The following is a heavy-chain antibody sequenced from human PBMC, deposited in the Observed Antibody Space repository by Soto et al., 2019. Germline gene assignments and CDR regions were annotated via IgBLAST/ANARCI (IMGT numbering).Heavy chain of an antibody. CDR3: CVSSSPTSVCFDY. CDR2: IYPGDSDT. J-gene: IGHJ4*01. Sequence: GESLKISCKGSGYSCTSYWIGWVRQMPGKGLEWMGIIYPGDSDTRYSPSFQGQVTISADKSISTAYLQWSSLKASDTAMYYCCVSSSPTSVCFDYHGHGTLVTISS. CDR1: GYSCTSYW. V-gene: IGHV5-51*01. D-gene: IGHD6-6*01.